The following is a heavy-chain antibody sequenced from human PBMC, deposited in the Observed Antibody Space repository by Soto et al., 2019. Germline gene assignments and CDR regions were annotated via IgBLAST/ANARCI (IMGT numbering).Heavy chain of an antibody. D-gene: IGHD3-22*01. CDR3: ASSMRYYGMDV. V-gene: IGHV1-46*01. CDR1: GYTFTSYY. Sequence: ASVNVSCTSSGYTFTSYYMHWVRQAPGQGLEWMGIINPSGGSTSYAQKFQGRVTMTRDTSTSTVYMELSSLRSEDTAVYYCASSMRYYGMDVWGQGTTVTVSS. CDR2: INPSGGST. J-gene: IGHJ6*02.